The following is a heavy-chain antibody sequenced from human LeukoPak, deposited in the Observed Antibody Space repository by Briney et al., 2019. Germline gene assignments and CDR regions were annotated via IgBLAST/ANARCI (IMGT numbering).Heavy chain of an antibody. Sequence: SETLSLTCTLSGGSVTSSNYFWGWIRQPPGKGLEWIGTFFHSGNTYYNPSLKSRVTISADTSKNQLSLNMSSVTATDTAVYYCARQRFWISSPFDSWGQGTLVTVSS. CDR3: ARQRFWISSPFDS. CDR1: GGSVTSSNYF. V-gene: IGHV4-39*01. CDR2: FFHSGNT. J-gene: IGHJ4*02. D-gene: IGHD3-3*01.